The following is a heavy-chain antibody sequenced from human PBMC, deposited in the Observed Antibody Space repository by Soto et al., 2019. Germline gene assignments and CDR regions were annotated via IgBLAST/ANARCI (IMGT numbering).Heavy chain of an antibody. V-gene: IGHV3-21*01. J-gene: IGHJ4*02. D-gene: IGHD2-8*01. CDR3: GLYEALFFDS. CDR2: ITSSSSNI. Sequence: GGSLRLSCAAYGFTFSTYNMNWVRQAPGKGLEWVSSITSSSSNIYYADSVKGRFTISRDNAKNSLYLQMNSLRAEDTAVYYCGLYEALFFDSRGQGTLVTVSS. CDR1: GFTFSTYN.